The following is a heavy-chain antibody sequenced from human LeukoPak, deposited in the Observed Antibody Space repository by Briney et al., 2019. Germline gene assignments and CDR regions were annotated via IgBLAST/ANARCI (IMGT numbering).Heavy chain of an antibody. V-gene: IGHV3-23*01. CDR2: ISGSGDST. CDR3: AKVPWILLWNHYCDP. CDR1: RLTFSSYA. D-gene: IGHD5-18*01. Sequence: GGSLRLSCAPSRLTFSSYAMTWVRPAPGKGLEWVSAISGSGDSTNYADSVKGRFTISRDNSKNTLYMQMNSLRAAGTAVYFSAKVPWILLWNHYCDPWRQGTLDTVST. J-gene: IGHJ5*02.